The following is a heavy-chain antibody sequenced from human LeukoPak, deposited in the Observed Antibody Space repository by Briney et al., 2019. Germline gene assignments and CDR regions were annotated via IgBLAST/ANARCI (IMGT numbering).Heavy chain of an antibody. Sequence: GGSLRLSCAASGFTFSSYSMNWVRQAPGKGLEWVSSISSSRSYIYYADSVKGLFTISRDNAKTSLYLQMNSLRAEDTAVYYCARDKDLTGYFYYYYYMDVWGKGTTVTVSS. D-gene: IGHD3-9*01. CDR2: ISSSRSYI. V-gene: IGHV3-21*01. CDR1: GFTFSSYS. J-gene: IGHJ6*03. CDR3: ARDKDLTGYFYYYYYMDV.